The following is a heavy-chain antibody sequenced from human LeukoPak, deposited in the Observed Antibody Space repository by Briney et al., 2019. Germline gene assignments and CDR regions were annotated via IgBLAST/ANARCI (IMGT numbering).Heavy chain of an antibody. D-gene: IGHD3-16*01. CDR1: GFTFDDYG. Sequence: GGSLRLSCAASGFTFDDYGMSRVRQAPGKGLEWVSGINWDGGSTGYADYVKGRFTISRNNAKNSLYLQMNSLRAEDTALYYCARDGGAAGFDYWGQGTLVTVSS. J-gene: IGHJ4*02. CDR3: ARDGGAAGFDY. CDR2: INWDGGST. V-gene: IGHV3-20*04.